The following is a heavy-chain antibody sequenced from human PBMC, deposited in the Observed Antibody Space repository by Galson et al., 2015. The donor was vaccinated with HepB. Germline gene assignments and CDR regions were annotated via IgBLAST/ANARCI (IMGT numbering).Heavy chain of an antibody. CDR2: ILHDGTDI. Sequence: SLRLSCAASGFSFSSHVMHWVRQTPGKGLEWVAVILHDGTDIRYADSVKGRFTISRDNSKNTLYLQMDSLRAEDTGLYHCAKDLSGYCTYDYWGQGTLVTVSS. CDR1: GFSFSSHV. J-gene: IGHJ4*02. CDR3: AKDLSGYCTYDY. D-gene: IGHD1-26*01. V-gene: IGHV3-30-3*02.